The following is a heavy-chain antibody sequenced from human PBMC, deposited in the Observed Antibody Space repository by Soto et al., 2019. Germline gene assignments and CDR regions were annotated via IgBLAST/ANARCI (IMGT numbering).Heavy chain of an antibody. Sequence: LTCTVSGGSISSGGYYWSWIRQHPGKGLEWIGYIYYSGSTYYNPSLKSRVTISVDTSKNQFSLKLSSVTAVDTAVYYCARGIPHYDSSGYYFDYWGQGTLVTVSS. J-gene: IGHJ4*02. V-gene: IGHV4-31*03. D-gene: IGHD3-22*01. CDR2: IYYSGST. CDR1: GGSISSGGYY. CDR3: ARGIPHYDSSGYYFDY.